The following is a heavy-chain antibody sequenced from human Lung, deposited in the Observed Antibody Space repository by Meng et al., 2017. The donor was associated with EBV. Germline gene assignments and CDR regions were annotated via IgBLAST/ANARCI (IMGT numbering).Heavy chain of an antibody. J-gene: IGHJ4*02. D-gene: IGHD3-10*01. Sequence: VPLRHYEAEVKNAGPYVGVSCEVVGYTFASYGISWLRQAPGQGLEWMGWFVNNVDTYSAQKFQGRVTMTTDTHTSTAFMELRSLRSDDTAVYYCARGTPGRSYSDYWGQGTLVTVSS. CDR1: GYTFASYG. CDR2: FVNNVDT. CDR3: ARGTPGRSYSDY. V-gene: IGHV1-18*01.